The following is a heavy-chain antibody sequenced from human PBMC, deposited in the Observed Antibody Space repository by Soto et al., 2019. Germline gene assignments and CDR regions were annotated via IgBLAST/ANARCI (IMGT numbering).Heavy chain of an antibody. CDR3: AEDRGGYCSGGSCYYYYYMDG. CDR1: GFTFSSYG. Sequence: QVQLVESGGGVVQPGSSLRLSCAGSGFTFSSYGMHWVRQAPGKGLEWVAVISYDGGNKYYADSVKGRFTISRDNSKYTLYLQMNSLRAEDTAVYYCAEDRGGYCSGGSCYYYYYMDGWGKGTTVTVSS. D-gene: IGHD2-15*01. V-gene: IGHV3-30*18. J-gene: IGHJ6*03. CDR2: ISYDGGNK.